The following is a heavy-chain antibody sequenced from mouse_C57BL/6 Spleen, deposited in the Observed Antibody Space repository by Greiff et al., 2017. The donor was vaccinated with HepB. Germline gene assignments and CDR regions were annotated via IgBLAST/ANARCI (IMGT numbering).Heavy chain of an antibody. CDR2: ISDGGSYT. Sequence: EVQLVESGGGLVKPGGSLKLSCAASGFTFSSYAMSWVRQTPEKRLEWVATISDGGSYTYYPDNVKGRFTISRDNAKNNLYLQMSHLKSEDTAMYYCARDGGSSYEAWFAYWGQGTLVTVSA. V-gene: IGHV5-4*01. J-gene: IGHJ3*01. CDR3: ARDGGSSYEAWFAY. D-gene: IGHD1-1*01. CDR1: GFTFSSYA.